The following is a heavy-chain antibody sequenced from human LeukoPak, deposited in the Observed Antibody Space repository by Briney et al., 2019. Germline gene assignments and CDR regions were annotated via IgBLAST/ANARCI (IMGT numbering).Heavy chain of an antibody. CDR2: IYYSVST. V-gene: IGHV4-39*01. Sequence: SETLSLTCTVSGGSISSSSDYWGWIRQPPGKGLEWIGSIYYSVSTYYNPSLKSRVTISVDTSKNQFSLKLSSVTAADTAVYYCARLLPKRYFEWLLSVSGWFDPWGQGTLVTVSS. D-gene: IGHD3-9*01. CDR1: GGSISSSSDY. CDR3: ARLLPKRYFEWLLSVSGWFDP. J-gene: IGHJ5*02.